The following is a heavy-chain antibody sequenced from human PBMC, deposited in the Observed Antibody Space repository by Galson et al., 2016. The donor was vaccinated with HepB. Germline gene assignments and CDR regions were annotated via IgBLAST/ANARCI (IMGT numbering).Heavy chain of an antibody. CDR2: ISSSSTYI. D-gene: IGHD3-16*02. CDR3: ARHFNVGGSYRYDY. V-gene: IGHV3-21*03. J-gene: IGHJ4*02. Sequence: SLRLSCATSGFTFTRYSMYWVRQAPGKGLEWISSISSSSTYIYYADSVKGRFTVSRDNAETSLYLQMNNLRVEDTGVYYCARHFNVGGSYRYDYWGQGTLVTVSS. CDR1: GFTFTRYS.